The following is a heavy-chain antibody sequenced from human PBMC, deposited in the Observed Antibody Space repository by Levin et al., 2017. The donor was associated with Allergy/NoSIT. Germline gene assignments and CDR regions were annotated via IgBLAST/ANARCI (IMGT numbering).Heavy chain of an antibody. J-gene: IGHJ6*03. V-gene: IGHV3-23*01. CDR1: GFTFSSYA. CDR2: ISGSGGST. D-gene: IGHD1-26*01. Sequence: GESLKISCAASGFTFSSYAMSWVRQAPGKGLEWVSAISGSGGSTYYADSVKGRFTISRDNSKNTLYLQMNSLRAEDTAVYYCAKVLQSQWAYYMDGWGKGTTVTVSS. CDR3: AKVLQSQWAYYMDG.